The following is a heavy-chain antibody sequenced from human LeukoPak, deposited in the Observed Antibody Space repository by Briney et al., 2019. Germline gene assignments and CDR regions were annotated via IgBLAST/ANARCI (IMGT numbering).Heavy chain of an antibody. V-gene: IGHV3-30*03. CDR1: GFTFSSYG. Sequence: GRSLRLSCAASGFTFSSYGMHWVRQAPGKGLEWVAVISYDASNKYYADSVKGRFTISRDNSKNTLYLQMNSLRAEDTAVYYCARGRREQWLASYYYYGMDVWGQGTTVTVSS. D-gene: IGHD6-19*01. CDR3: ARGRREQWLASYYYYGMDV. J-gene: IGHJ6*02. CDR2: ISYDASNK.